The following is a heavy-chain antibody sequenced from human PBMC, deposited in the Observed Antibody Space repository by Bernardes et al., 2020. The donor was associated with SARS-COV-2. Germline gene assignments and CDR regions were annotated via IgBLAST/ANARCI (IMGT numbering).Heavy chain of an antibody. CDR1: GFTFSDHS. Sequence: GGSLRLSCATSGFTFSDHSMDWVRQAPGKGLEWLGRIRNRANRYSTEYSASVRGRLIISRDDSKNSLFLQMNSLKSEDTAVYYCARVRMFRGSGYGFDNWGQGTLVTVSS. CDR3: ARVRMFRGSGYGFDN. CDR2: IRNRANRYST. D-gene: IGHD3-22*01. V-gene: IGHV3-72*01. J-gene: IGHJ4*02.